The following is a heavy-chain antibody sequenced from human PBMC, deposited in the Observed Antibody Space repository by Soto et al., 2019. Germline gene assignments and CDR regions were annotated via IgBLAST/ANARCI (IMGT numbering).Heavy chain of an antibody. CDR3: GSVRPSGYVLS. D-gene: IGHD6-25*01. CDR1: GGSLSSYY. CDR2: DYFSGNT. V-gene: IGHV4-59*01. Sequence: QVQLQESGPGLVKPSETLSLTCTVSGGSLSSYYWTWIRQSPGKGLEWIGYDYFSGNTNYNPSLKSRVTIARYTSKNQFSLRLASVTAADTAFYYCGSVRPSGYVLSWGQGTLVTVSS. J-gene: IGHJ5*02.